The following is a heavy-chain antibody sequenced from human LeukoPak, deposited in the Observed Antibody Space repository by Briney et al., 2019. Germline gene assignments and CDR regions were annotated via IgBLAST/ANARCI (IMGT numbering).Heavy chain of an antibody. Sequence: SQTLSLTCAISGDSVSSNSAAWNWIRQSPSRRLEWLGRTYYRSKWYNDYAVSVKSRITINPDTSKNQFSLQLNSVAPEDTAVYYCARDRETSTVTLYGMDVWGQGTTVTVSS. CDR2: TYYRSKWYN. CDR1: GDSVSSNSAA. CDR3: ARDRETSTVTLYGMDV. V-gene: IGHV6-1*01. D-gene: IGHD4-11*01. J-gene: IGHJ6*02.